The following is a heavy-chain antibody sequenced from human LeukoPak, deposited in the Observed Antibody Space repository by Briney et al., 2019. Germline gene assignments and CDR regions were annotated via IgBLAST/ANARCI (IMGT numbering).Heavy chain of an antibody. J-gene: IGHJ4*02. Sequence: GGSLRLPCAASGFTFSSYAMHWVRQAPGKGLEWVAVISYDGSNKYYADSVKGRFTISRDNSKNTLYLQMNSLRAEDTAVYYCASVRDGYHHWGQGTLVTVSS. V-gene: IGHV3-30*04. CDR3: ASVRDGYHH. CDR2: ISYDGSNK. D-gene: IGHD5-24*01. CDR1: GFTFSSYA.